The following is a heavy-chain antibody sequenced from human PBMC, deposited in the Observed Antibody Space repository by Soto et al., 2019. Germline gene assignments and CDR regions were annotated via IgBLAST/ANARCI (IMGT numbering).Heavy chain of an antibody. CDR2: IIPIFGTA. CDR1: GGTFSSYA. CDR3: ARALVVGYGRPPYNWFDP. V-gene: IGHV1-69*13. Sequence: ASVKVSCKASGGTFSSYAISWVRQAPGQGLEWMGGIIPIFGTANYAQKFQGRVTITADESTSTAYMELSSLRSEDTAVYYCARALVVGYGRPPYNWFDPWGQGTLVTVSS. J-gene: IGHJ5*02. D-gene: IGHD5-18*01.